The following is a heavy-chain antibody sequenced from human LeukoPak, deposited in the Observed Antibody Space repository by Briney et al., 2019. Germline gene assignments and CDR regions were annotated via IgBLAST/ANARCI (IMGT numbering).Heavy chain of an antibody. Sequence: GGPLRLSCEASGFSLRTNLMNWVGQAQGKGLEWFSSISRTSEYIHYADSVRGRFAISRDNAKYSVYLQMNSLRAEDTAVYFCAGGGDFDYWGQGILVTVSA. J-gene: IGHJ4*02. CDR3: AGGGDFDY. CDR2: ISRTSEYI. D-gene: IGHD3-16*01. CDR1: GFSLRTNL. V-gene: IGHV3-21*01.